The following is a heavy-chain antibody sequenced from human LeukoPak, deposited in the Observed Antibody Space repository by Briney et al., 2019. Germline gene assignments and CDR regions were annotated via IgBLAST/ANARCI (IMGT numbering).Heavy chain of an antibody. V-gene: IGHV1-2*06. Sequence: ASVEASCKASGYTFTGYFMHWVRQAPGQGLEWMGRINPNSGDTNYAQNFQGRVTMTRDTSISTAYMELSRLRSDDTAVYYCARDLSSTSNWELDYWGQGTLVTVSS. J-gene: IGHJ4*02. D-gene: IGHD7-27*01. CDR2: INPNSGDT. CDR3: ARDLSSTSNWELDY. CDR1: GYTFTGYF.